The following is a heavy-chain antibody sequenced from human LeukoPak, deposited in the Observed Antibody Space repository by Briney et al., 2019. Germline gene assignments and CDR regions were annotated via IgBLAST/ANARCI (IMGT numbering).Heavy chain of an antibody. V-gene: IGHV1-2*02. CDR1: GYTFTGYY. Sequence: APVKVSCKASGYTFTGYYMHWVRQAPGQGLEWMGWINPNSGGTNYAQKFQGRVTMTRDTSISTAYMELSRLRSDDTAVYYCARAYYDSSGYLLDYWGQGTLVTVSS. CDR3: ARAYYDSSGYLLDY. CDR2: INPNSGGT. D-gene: IGHD3-22*01. J-gene: IGHJ4*02.